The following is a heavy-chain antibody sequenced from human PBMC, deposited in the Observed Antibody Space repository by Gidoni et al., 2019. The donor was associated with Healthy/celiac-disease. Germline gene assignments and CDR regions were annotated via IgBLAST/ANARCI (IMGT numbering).Heavy chain of an antibody. CDR2: IYTSRST. J-gene: IGHJ6*02. D-gene: IGHD6-6*01. CDR3: ASGTVSFIAARPYYGMDV. CDR1: GGSFSTRSSS. Sequence: QVQLQESGLGLVKPSQTLSLTCTVSGGSFSTRSSSWSWIRQPAGKGLEWIGRIYTSRSTNYNPSLKSRVTRSVDTSKNQFSLKLSSVTAADTAVYYCASGTVSFIAARPYYGMDVWGQGTTVTVSS. V-gene: IGHV4-61*02.